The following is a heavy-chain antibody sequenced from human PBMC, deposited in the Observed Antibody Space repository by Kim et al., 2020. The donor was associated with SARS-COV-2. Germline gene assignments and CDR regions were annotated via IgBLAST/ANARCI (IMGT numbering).Heavy chain of an antibody. Sequence: GGSLRLSCAASGFTFSSYSMNWVRQAPGKGLEWVSSISSSSSHIYYADSVKGRFTISRDNAKNSLYLQMNSLRAEDTAVYYCARELYDIGFDPWGQGTLVTVSS. D-gene: IGHD3-9*01. J-gene: IGHJ5*02. CDR2: ISSSSSHI. CDR3: ARELYDIGFDP. V-gene: IGHV3-21*01. CDR1: GFTFSSYS.